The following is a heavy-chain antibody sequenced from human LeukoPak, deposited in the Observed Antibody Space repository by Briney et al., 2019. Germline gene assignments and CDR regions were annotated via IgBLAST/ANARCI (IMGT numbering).Heavy chain of an antibody. CDR1: GFTFSSYD. V-gene: IGHV3-23*01. Sequence: GGSLRLSCAASGFTFSSYDMSWVRQAPGKGLEWVSAISGSGGTTYYADSVKGRFTISRDNSKNTLYLQMNSLRAEDTAVYYCAKQVAVAGIDYWGQGTLVTASS. D-gene: IGHD6-19*01. CDR3: AKQVAVAGIDY. CDR2: ISGSGGTT. J-gene: IGHJ4*02.